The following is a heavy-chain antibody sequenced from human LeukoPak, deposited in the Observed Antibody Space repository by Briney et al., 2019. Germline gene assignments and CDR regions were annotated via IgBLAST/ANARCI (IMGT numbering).Heavy chain of an antibody. J-gene: IGHJ4*02. Sequence: GRSLRLSCAASGFTFSSYAMHWVRQAPGKGLEWVAVISYDGSNKYYADSVKGRFTISRDNSKNTLYLQMNSLRAGDTAVYYCARGSRYCSSTSCYYYFDYWGQGTLVTVSS. D-gene: IGHD2-2*01. CDR3: ARGSRYCSSTSCYYYFDY. CDR2: ISYDGSNK. V-gene: IGHV3-30-3*01. CDR1: GFTFSSYA.